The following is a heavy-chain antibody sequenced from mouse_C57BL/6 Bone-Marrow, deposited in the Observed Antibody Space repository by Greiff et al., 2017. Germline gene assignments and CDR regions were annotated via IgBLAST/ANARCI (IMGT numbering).Heavy chain of an antibody. CDR2: IDPENGDT. J-gene: IGHJ4*01. V-gene: IGHV14-4*01. CDR3: TNHGRTYYAMDY. D-gene: IGHD1-1*01. Sequence: VQLQQSGAELVRPGASVKLSCTASGFNIKDDYMHWVKQRPEQGLEWIGWIDPENGDTEYASKFQGKATITADTSSNTAYLQLSSLTSEDTAVYYCTNHGRTYYAMDYWGQGTSVTVAS. CDR1: GFNIKDDY.